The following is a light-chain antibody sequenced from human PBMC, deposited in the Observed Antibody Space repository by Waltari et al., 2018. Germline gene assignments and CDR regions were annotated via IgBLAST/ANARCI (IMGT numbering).Light chain of an antibody. CDR3: SSYTPSTTWV. J-gene: IGLJ3*02. CDR1: SSDVGYYNY. Sequence: QSAPTQPPSVSGSPGQSVTISCTGTSSDVGYYNYVSWYQQYPGRAPKLMIYGVNYRPSGVSHRFSGSRSGNTASLTISGLQADDEADYYCSSYTPSTTWVFGGGTRLTVL. CDR2: GVN. V-gene: IGLV2-18*02.